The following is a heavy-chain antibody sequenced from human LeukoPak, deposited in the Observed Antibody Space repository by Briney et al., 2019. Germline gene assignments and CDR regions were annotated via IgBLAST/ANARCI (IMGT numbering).Heavy chain of an antibody. J-gene: IGHJ3*02. V-gene: IGHV4-59*08. CDR2: IYYTGST. D-gene: IGHD3-22*01. CDR3: ARHRYYYDSSGNYDAFDI. CDR1: GGSISSYC. Sequence: SETLSLTCTVSGGSISSYCWSWIRQPPGKGLEWIGYIYYTGSTNYNSSLKSRVTISVDTSKNQFSLNLSSVTAADTAVYWCARHRYYYDSSGNYDAFDIWGQGTMVTVSS.